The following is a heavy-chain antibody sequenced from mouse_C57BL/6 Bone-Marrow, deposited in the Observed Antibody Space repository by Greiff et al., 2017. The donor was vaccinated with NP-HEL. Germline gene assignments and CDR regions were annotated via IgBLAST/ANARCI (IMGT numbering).Heavy chain of an antibody. CDR1: GYAFSSSW. CDR3: ARAYDYGSKAY. Sequence: VQLQQSGPELVKPGASVKISCKASGYAFSSSWMNWVKQRPGKGLEWIGRIYPGDGDTNYNGKFKGKATLTADKSSSPAYMQLSSLTSEDSAVYFCARAYDYGSKAYWGQGTLVTVSA. CDR2: IYPGDGDT. V-gene: IGHV1-82*01. J-gene: IGHJ3*01. D-gene: IGHD1-1*01.